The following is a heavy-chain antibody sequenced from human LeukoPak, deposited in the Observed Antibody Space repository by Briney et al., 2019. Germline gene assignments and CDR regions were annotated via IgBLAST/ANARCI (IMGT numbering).Heavy chain of an antibody. Sequence: GGSLRLSCAASGLTVTSNYMSWVRQAPGKGLEWVSVIYSGGSTYYADSVKGRFTISRDNSKNTLYLQMNNLRAEDTAVYHCARVAFRSSSYISGIDYWGQGTLVTVSS. CDR3: ARVAFRSSSYISGIDY. J-gene: IGHJ4*02. CDR2: IYSGGST. CDR1: GLTVTSNY. D-gene: IGHD1-20*01. V-gene: IGHV3-53*01.